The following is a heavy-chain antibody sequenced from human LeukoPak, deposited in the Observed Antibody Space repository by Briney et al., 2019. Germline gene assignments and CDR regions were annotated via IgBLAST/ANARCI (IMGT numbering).Heavy chain of an antibody. Sequence: GGSLRLSCAASGFTFSYYNMNWVRQAPGKGLEWVSFISSNSSSMSYADSVKGRFTISRDNAKNSLYLQMNSLRAEDTAVYYCARDMVADYWGQGTLVTVSS. CDR3: ARDMVADY. V-gene: IGHV3-48*04. CDR1: GFTFSYYN. D-gene: IGHD2-15*01. J-gene: IGHJ4*02. CDR2: ISSNSSSM.